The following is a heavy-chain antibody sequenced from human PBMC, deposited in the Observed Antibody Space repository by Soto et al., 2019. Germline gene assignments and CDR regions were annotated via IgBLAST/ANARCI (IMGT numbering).Heavy chain of an antibody. J-gene: IGHJ4*02. CDR1: GGSVSSGSYY. Sequence: QVQLQESGPGLVKPSETLSLTCTVSGGSVSSGSYYWSWIRQPPGKGLEWIGYIYYSGSTNYNPSLKSRVTISVATXTNXFXLKLSSVTAADTAVYYCARALRAYCGGDCYSAYFDYWGQGTLVTVSS. V-gene: IGHV4-61*01. D-gene: IGHD2-21*02. CDR3: ARALRAYCGGDCYSAYFDY. CDR2: IYYSGST.